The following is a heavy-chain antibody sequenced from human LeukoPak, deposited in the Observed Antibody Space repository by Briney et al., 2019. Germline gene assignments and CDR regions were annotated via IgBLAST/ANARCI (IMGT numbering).Heavy chain of an antibody. V-gene: IGHV4-39*07. Sequence: SETLSLTCTVSGGSISSSSYYWGWIRQPPGKGLEWIGSIYYSGSTYYNPSLKSRVTISVDTSKNQFSLKLSSVTAADTAVYYCILDTAMVPGVRDIWGQGTMVTVSS. J-gene: IGHJ3*02. CDR2: IYYSGST. CDR3: ILDTAMVPGVRDI. D-gene: IGHD5-18*01. CDR1: GGSISSSSYY.